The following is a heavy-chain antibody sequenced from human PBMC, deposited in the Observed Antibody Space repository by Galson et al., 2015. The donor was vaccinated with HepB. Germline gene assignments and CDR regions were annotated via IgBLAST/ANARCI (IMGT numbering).Heavy chain of an antibody. CDR3: ASKIDY. CDR2: IHNGDST. CDR1: GFTFSSYS. V-gene: IGHV3-53*01. Sequence: SLRLSCAASGFTFSSYSMNWVRQAPGKGLEWISAIHNGDSTYYADSVKGRFTISRDNSKNTLNLQMNSLRAEDTAVYYCASKIDYWVQGTLVTVSS. J-gene: IGHJ4*02.